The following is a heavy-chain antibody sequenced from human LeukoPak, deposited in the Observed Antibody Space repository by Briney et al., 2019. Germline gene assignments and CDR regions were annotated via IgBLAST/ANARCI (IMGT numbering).Heavy chain of an antibody. V-gene: IGHV4-38-2*02. CDR2: IYHSGST. D-gene: IGHD5-12*01. J-gene: IGHJ1*01. CDR3: ARDVDPHF. CDR1: GYSISSGYY. Sequence: SETLSLTCTVSGYSISSGYYWGWIRQPPGKGLEWIGSIYHSGSTYYNPSLKSRVTISVDTSKNQFSLKLSSVTAADTAVYYCARDVDPHFWGQGTLVTVSS.